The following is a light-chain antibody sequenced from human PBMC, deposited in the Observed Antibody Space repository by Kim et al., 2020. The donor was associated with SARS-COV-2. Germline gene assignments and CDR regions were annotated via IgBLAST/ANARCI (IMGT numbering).Light chain of an antibody. V-gene: IGKV3-20*01. CDR1: QNVHSNY. Sequence: EIVLTQSPGTLSLAPGERAALSCRASQNVHSNYLAWYQQKPGQAPRLLVYGSSSRASATPDRFNGSGSGADFTLNITRLEPEDSAVYYCHQYYASPRTFGQGTKLEI. CDR2: GSS. CDR3: HQYYASPRT. J-gene: IGKJ1*01.